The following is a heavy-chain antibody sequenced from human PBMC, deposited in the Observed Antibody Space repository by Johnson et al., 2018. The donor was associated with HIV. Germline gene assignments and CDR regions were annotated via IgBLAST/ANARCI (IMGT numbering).Heavy chain of an antibody. D-gene: IGHD6-25*01. Sequence: QVQLVESGGGVVLPGRSRRLSCAASGFTFSSYAMHWVRQAPGKGLELVAVISYDGSNKYYADSVKGRFTISRDNSNNTLYLQMNSLRAEDTAVYYCAREKAAGAFDIWGQGTMVTVSS. CDR3: AREKAAGAFDI. J-gene: IGHJ3*02. CDR2: ISYDGSNK. CDR1: GFTFSSYA. V-gene: IGHV3-30*04.